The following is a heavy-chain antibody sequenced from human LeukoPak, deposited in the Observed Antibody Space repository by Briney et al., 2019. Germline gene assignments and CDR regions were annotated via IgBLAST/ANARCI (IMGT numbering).Heavy chain of an antibody. V-gene: IGHV4-34*01. CDR2: IYHNGCT. CDR1: VYPFSRYY. J-gene: IGHJ4*02. CDR3: GSYYYYDINGYSTDY. D-gene: IGHD3-22*01. Sequence: LRLSCAASVYPFSRYYMSWVRQAPGKGLEWIVEIYHNGCTDYSPSLKGRVTISLDKSKRQIFLKLTSVNASDPGVSYYGSYYYYDINGYSTDYWGQGTLVTVSS.